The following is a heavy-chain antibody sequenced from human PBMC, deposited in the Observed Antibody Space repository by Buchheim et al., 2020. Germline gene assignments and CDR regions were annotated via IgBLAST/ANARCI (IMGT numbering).Heavy chain of an antibody. V-gene: IGHV3-48*01. CDR3: ARDFSYYDSSGYLASEYYYYYGMDV. CDR1: GFTFSSYS. D-gene: IGHD3-22*01. J-gene: IGHJ6*02. CDR2: ISSSSSTI. Sequence: EVQLVESGGGLVQPGGSLRLSCAASGFTFSSYSMNWVRQAPGKGLEWVSYISSSSSTIYYADSVKGRFTISRDNAKNSLYLQMNSLRADDTAVYYCARDFSYYDSSGYLASEYYYYYGMDVWGQGTT.